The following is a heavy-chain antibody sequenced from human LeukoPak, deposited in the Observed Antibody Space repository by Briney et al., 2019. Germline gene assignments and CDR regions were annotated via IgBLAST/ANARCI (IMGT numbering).Heavy chain of an antibody. Sequence: SETLSLTCTVSGGSISSSSYYWGWIRQPPGKGLEWIGSICYSGSTYYNPSLKSRVTISVDTSKNQFSLKLSSVTAADTAVYYCARQQCSSTSCYTPYYYYYMDVWGKGTTVTVSS. CDR1: GGSISSSSYY. CDR3: ARQQCSSTSCYTPYYYYYMDV. V-gene: IGHV4-39*01. D-gene: IGHD2-2*02. J-gene: IGHJ6*03. CDR2: ICYSGST.